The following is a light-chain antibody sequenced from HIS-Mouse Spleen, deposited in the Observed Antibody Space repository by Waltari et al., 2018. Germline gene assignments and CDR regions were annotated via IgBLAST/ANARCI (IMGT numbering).Light chain of an antibody. CDR1: SSDVGGYNY. CDR3: SSYTSSSIYV. Sequence: QSALTQPASVSGSPGQSITISCTGTSSDVGGYNYVSWYQQHPGKPPKLMIYDVSNRPSGVSNRFSGSKAGNTASLTISGLQAEDEADYYCSSYTSSSIYVFGTGTKVTVL. J-gene: IGLJ1*01. CDR2: DVS. V-gene: IGLV2-14*03.